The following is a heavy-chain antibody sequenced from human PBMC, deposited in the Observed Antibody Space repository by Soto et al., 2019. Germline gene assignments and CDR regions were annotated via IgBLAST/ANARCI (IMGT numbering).Heavy chain of an antibody. D-gene: IGHD1-1*01. Sequence: PSETLSLTCTVSGASISGYYWSWIRKSAGKGLEWIGRIYATGTTDYNPSLKSRVMMSVDTSKKQFSLRLRSVTSADTAVYYCVRDGTKTLRDWFDPWGQGISVTVSS. V-gene: IGHV4-4*07. CDR3: VRDGTKTLRDWFDP. CDR2: IYATGTT. CDR1: GASISGYY. J-gene: IGHJ5*02.